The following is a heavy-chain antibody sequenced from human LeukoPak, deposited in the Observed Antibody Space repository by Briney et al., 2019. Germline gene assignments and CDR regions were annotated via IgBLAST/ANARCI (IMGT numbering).Heavy chain of an antibody. CDR2: INPSGTWT. CDR1: GHTFSRSY. V-gene: IGHV1-46*01. CDR3: AKIHYDDFDY. Sequence: ASVKVSCKASGHTFSRSYMHWVRQAPGRGLEWMGVINPSGTWTSYAQKFRGRITMTRDMSTSTDYMELSRLRSDDTAVYYCAKIHYDDFDYWGQGTLVTVSS. J-gene: IGHJ4*02. D-gene: IGHD4-17*01.